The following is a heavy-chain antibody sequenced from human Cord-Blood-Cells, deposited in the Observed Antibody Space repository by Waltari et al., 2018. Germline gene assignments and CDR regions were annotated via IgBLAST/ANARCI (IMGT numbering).Heavy chain of an antibody. CDR2: LYHSGST. Sequence: QLQLQESGSGLVKPSHTPSLTCAVSGAPISSGGSSWRWIRQPPGKGLEWIGYLYHSGSTYYNPSLKSRVTISVDRSKNQFSLKLSSVTAADTAVYYCAREGANYAFDIWGQGTMVTVSS. V-gene: IGHV4-30-2*01. D-gene: IGHD1-26*01. J-gene: IGHJ3*02. CDR1: GAPISSGGSS. CDR3: AREGANYAFDI.